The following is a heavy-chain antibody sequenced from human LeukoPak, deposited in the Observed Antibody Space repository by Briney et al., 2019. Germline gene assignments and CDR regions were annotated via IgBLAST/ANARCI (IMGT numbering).Heavy chain of an antibody. CDR3: ARVGGQRGYSGMGRYYYYYMDV. Sequence: PSETLSLTCTVSGGSISSYYWSWIRQPPGKGLEWIGYIYYSGSTNYNPSLKSRVTISVDTSKNQFSLKLSSVTAADTAVYYCARVGGQRGYSGMGRYYYYYMDVWGKGTTVTVSS. CDR1: GGSISSYY. J-gene: IGHJ6*03. V-gene: IGHV4-59*01. CDR2: IYYSGST. D-gene: IGHD5-12*01.